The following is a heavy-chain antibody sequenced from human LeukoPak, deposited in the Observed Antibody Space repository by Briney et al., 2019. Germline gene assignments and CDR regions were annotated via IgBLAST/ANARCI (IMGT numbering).Heavy chain of an antibody. CDR1: GFTFSSYS. D-gene: IGHD1-1*01. Sequence: PGGSLRLSCAASGFTFSSYSMNWVRQAPGKGLEWVSSISSSSSYIYYADSVKGRFTISRDNAKNSLYLQMNSLRAEDTAMYYCARASVGTTPSWGQGTLVTVSS. J-gene: IGHJ4*02. V-gene: IGHV3-21*01. CDR3: ARASVGTTPS. CDR2: ISSSSSYI.